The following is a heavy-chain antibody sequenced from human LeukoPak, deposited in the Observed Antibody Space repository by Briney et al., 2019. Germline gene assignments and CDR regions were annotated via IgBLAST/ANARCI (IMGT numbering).Heavy chain of an antibody. CDR3: PRRRPRSTSCYYDY. J-gene: IGHJ4*02. CDR2: INHNRST. Sequence: PSETLSLTCAVYGGSFSGYYWSWIRQPPGKGLEWIGEINHNRSTNYNPSLKSRVTISVDTSKNQFSLKLSSVTAADTAVYYCPRRRPRSTSCYYDYWGQGTLVTVSS. D-gene: IGHD2-2*01. V-gene: IGHV4-34*01. CDR1: GGSFSGYY.